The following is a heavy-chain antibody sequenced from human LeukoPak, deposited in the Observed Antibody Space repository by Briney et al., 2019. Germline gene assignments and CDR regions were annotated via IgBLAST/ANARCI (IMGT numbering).Heavy chain of an antibody. CDR2: INHSGST. J-gene: IGHJ5*02. Sequence: SETLSLTCAVYGGSFSGYYWSWIRQPPGKGLEWIGEINHSGSTNYNPSLKSRVTISVDTSKNQFSLKLSSVTAADTAVYYCARHPISGWVPNWFDPWGQGTLVTVSS. D-gene: IGHD6-19*01. CDR1: GGSFSGYY. CDR3: ARHPISGWVPNWFDP. V-gene: IGHV4-34*01.